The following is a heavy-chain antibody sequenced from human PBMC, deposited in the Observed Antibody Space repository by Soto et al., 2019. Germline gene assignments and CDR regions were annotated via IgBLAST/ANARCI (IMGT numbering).Heavy chain of an antibody. Sequence: SETLSLTCTVSGGSVSSGSYYWSWIRQPPGKGLEWIGYIYNSGSTNYSPSLKSRVTISVDTSKNHFSLRMSSVTAADTAVYYCARESGSGSYYFDYWGRGTLVTVSS. CDR1: GGSVSSGSYY. V-gene: IGHV4-61*03. CDR3: ARESGSGSYYFDY. D-gene: IGHD3-10*01. J-gene: IGHJ4*02. CDR2: IYNSGST.